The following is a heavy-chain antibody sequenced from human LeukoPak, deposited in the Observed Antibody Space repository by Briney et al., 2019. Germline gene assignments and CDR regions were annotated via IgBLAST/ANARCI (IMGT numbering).Heavy chain of an antibody. V-gene: IGHV3-53*05. Sequence: GGSLRLSCAASGFTVSSNYMIGVRQAPGEGVEWVSVIYSGGSTYYADSVKGRFTISRDNSKNTLYLQMNSLRAEDTAVYYCAREGDYGDYFDYWGGGPLVPVS. J-gene: IGHJ4*02. CDR2: IYSGGST. CDR1: GFTVSSNY. D-gene: IGHD4-17*01. CDR3: AREGDYGDYFDY.